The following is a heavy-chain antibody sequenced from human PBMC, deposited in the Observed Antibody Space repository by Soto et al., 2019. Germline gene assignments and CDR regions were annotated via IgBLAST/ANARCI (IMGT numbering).Heavy chain of an antibody. Sequence: EVQLVESGGGLVQPGGSLRLSCAASGLTVSNSYMNWVRQAPGEGLEWVSILYSDGTTYYADSVKGRFTISRDNSKNTLNLQMHRLRADDTAVCYCARDTTVTTPTCFASWGQGTLVIVSS. CDR1: GLTVSNSY. CDR3: ARDTTVTTPTCFAS. V-gene: IGHV3-66*01. CDR2: LYSDGTT. J-gene: IGHJ4*02. D-gene: IGHD4-17*01.